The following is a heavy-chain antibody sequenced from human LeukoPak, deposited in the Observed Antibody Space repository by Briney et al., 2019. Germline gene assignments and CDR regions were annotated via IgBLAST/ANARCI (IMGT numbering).Heavy chain of an antibody. V-gene: IGHV3-74*01. CDR2: INSDGSST. CDR1: GFTFSSYW. Sequence: AGGSLRLSCAASGFTFSSYWMHWVRQAPGKGLVWVSRINSDGSSTGYADSVKGRFTISRDNAKNTLYLQMNSLRAEDTAVYYCAKGGYCSGGSCYGDYYYGMDVWGQGTTVTVSS. J-gene: IGHJ6*02. CDR3: AKGGYCSGGSCYGDYYYGMDV. D-gene: IGHD2-15*01.